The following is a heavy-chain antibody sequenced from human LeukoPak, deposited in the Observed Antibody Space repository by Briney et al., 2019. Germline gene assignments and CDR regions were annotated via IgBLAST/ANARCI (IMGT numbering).Heavy chain of an antibody. Sequence: GGSLRLSRAASGFTVSSKYMSWVRHAPRKGLEWVSVIYSGGSTYYADSVKGRFTISRDNSKNTLYLQMNSLRAGDTAVYYCARDGTNTGAFDYWGQGTLVTVSS. CDR1: GFTVSSKY. CDR3: ARDGTNTGAFDY. D-gene: IGHD1-14*01. CDR2: IYSGGST. V-gene: IGHV3-53*01. J-gene: IGHJ4*02.